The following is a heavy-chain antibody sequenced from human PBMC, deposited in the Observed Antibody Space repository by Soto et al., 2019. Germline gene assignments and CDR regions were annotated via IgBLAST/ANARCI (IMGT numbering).Heavy chain of an antibody. Sequence: QVQLQESGPGLVKPSGTLSLTCAVSGGSFTSNNWWTWVRQPPGQGLEWIGEIYRTGSTNYNPSLKSRVTISLDQSENPFSLKVTSLTAADTAVYYCASRDPGTSVDYWGQGTLVTVSS. CDR2: IYRTGST. D-gene: IGHD1-7*01. CDR1: GGSFTSNNW. J-gene: IGHJ4*02. CDR3: ASRDPGTSVDY. V-gene: IGHV4-4*02.